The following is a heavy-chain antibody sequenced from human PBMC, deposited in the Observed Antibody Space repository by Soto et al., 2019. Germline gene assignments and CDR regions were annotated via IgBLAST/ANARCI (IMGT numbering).Heavy chain of an antibody. Sequence: SETLSLTCTVYGGSFSGYYWSWIRQPPGKGLEWIGEINHSGSTNYNPSLKSRVTISVDTSKNQFSLKLSSVTAADTAVYYCARGLPGDEEDAFDIWGQGTMVTVSS. V-gene: IGHV4-34*01. J-gene: IGHJ3*02. CDR1: GGSFSGYY. CDR2: INHSGST. D-gene: IGHD3-10*01. CDR3: ARGLPGDEEDAFDI.